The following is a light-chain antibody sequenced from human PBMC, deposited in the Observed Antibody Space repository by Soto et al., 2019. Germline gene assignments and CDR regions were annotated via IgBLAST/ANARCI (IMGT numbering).Light chain of an antibody. CDR3: QSYDSSLSGWL. CDR1: RSNIGAGYD. CDR2: SNN. J-gene: IGLJ1*01. Sequence: QLVLSQPPSVSGAPGQTVTISCTGSRSNIGAGYDLHWYQHLPGRAPKLLIYSNNQRPSGVPDRFSGSKSGTSASLTITGLQAEDEADYYCQSYDSSLSGWLFGTGTQLTVL. V-gene: IGLV1-40*01.